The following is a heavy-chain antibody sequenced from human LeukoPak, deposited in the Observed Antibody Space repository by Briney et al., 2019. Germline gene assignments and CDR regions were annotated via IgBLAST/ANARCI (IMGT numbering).Heavy chain of an antibody. J-gene: IGHJ5*02. V-gene: IGHV1-2*02. CDR2: LNPYSGAT. D-gene: IGHD1-14*01. CDR1: GYTFTDYF. Sequence: ASVKVSCKASGYTFTDYFIHWVRQAPGQGLEWMGWLNPYSGATNFALSFRGRVTMTRDTSVNTAYMEVNSLTSDDTSVYYCARARKWYLNWFDPWGQGTLVTVSS. CDR3: ARARKWYLNWFDP.